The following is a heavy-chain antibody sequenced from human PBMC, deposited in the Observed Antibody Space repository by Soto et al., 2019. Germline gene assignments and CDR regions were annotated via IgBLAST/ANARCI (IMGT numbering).Heavy chain of an antibody. CDR3: ASTYSSSWYWFDP. J-gene: IGHJ5*02. V-gene: IGHV2-26*04. Sequence: QVTVKESGPVLVKPTETLTLTCTVSGFSLSNAGLGVSWIRQPPGKALEWLAHIFSHDEKSYSTSLNSRLTISQDTSKSQVVLTMNNMDPVDTATYYCASTYSSSWYWFDPWGQGTLVTVSS. D-gene: IGHD6-13*01. CDR1: GFSLSNAGLG. CDR2: IFSHDEK.